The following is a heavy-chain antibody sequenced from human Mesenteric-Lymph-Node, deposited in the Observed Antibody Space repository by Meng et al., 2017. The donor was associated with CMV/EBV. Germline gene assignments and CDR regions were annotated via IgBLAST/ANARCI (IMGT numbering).Heavy chain of an antibody. CDR3: ARDRVYCSTWMGSPETDYFHNGLDV. Sequence: SVKVSCKASGGTVSSYTISWVRQAPGQGLEWMGRIIPVVGIANYAQKFQGRVTITADKPKSTAYMELSSLRSDDTAVYYCARDRVYCSTWMGSPETDYFHNGLDVWGQGTAVTVSS. V-gene: IGHV1-69*04. J-gene: IGHJ6*02. D-gene: IGHD2-2*01. CDR1: GGTVSSYT. CDR2: IIPVVGIA.